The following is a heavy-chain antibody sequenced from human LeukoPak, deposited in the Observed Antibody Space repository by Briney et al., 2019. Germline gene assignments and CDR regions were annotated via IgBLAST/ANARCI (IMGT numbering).Heavy chain of an antibody. J-gene: IGHJ3*01. D-gene: IGHD7-27*01. CDR1: GFTFSTYG. CDR3: VRDLHWGGFDV. V-gene: IGHV3-23*01. CDR2: ISPSGDIT. Sequence: GGSLRLSCAASGFTFSTYGMNWGRQAPGKGLEWVSGISPSGDITYYADSVMGRFSISRDNPKSTVSLQMSSLGAEDTALYYCVRDLHWGGFDVWGQGTMVTVSS.